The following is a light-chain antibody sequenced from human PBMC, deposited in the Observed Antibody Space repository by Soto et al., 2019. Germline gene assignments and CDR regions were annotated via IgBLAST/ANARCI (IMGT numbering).Light chain of an antibody. CDR1: QSLLWTNVYNY. Sequence: DIVMTQSPLSLPVTPGEPASISCRSSQSLLWTNVYNYVDGFLQKPGQSPQLLIYMASNRASGVPDRLSGRGSGTEYTLNSSRVEAEDVGVYYCMQPLHAPWMSGQGTKLEIK. V-gene: IGKV2-28*01. CDR3: MQPLHAPWM. CDR2: MAS. J-gene: IGKJ1*01.